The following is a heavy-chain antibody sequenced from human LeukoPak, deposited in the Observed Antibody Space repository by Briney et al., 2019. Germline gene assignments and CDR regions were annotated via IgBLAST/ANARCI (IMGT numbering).Heavy chain of an antibody. Sequence: PSETLSLTCTVSGGSISSSSFYWGWIRQPPGKGLEWIGRISYTGSTYYTPSLKSRVTISVDTSKNQFSLNLSSVTAADTAVYYCARGSYYSDSRGYHRHFDYWGQGTLVTVSS. V-gene: IGHV4-39*07. CDR2: ISYTGST. D-gene: IGHD3-22*01. J-gene: IGHJ4*02. CDR1: GGSISSSSFY. CDR3: ARGSYYSDSRGYHRHFDY.